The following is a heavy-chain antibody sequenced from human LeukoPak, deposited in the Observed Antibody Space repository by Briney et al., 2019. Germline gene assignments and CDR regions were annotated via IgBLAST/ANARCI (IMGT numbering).Heavy chain of an antibody. CDR2: ISATADRT. V-gene: IGHV3-23*01. D-gene: IGHD1-14*01. Sequence: GGSLRLSCAASGFRFSNFPLIWVRLTPGKGLEAFSSISATADRTYYIDSVKGRFTISRDNSKNTLFLQMNGLRAEDTAVYYCTKVLSTTLNYWYGMDVWGQGTTVTVSS. CDR1: GFRFSNFP. J-gene: IGHJ6*02. CDR3: TKVLSTTLNYWYGMDV.